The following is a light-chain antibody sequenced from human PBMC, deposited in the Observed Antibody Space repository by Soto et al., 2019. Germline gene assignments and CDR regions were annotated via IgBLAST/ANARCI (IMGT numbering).Light chain of an antibody. CDR3: QQYNNWPPSIT. CDR2: GAS. V-gene: IGKV3-15*01. CDR1: QSVSNN. J-gene: IGKJ5*01. Sequence: EIVFTQSPGTLSLSTGERATLSCRASQSVSNNYLAWYQQKPGQAPRLLIYGASTRATGISARFSGGGSGTEFTLSISSLQSEDFAVYYCQQYNNWPPSITFGQGTRLEIK.